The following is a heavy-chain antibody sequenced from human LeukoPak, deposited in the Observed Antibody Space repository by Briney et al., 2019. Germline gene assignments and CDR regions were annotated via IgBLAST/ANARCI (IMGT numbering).Heavy chain of an antibody. CDR3: ARGDGYYFGS. V-gene: IGHV3-7*03. CDR1: GFTFGHYW. Sequence: GGSLRLSCAASGFTFGHYWMNWVRLAPGKGLAWVANIREDGSDDTYVDSVKGRFTISRDNAKNSLFLQMNNLRADDTAVYYCARGDGYYFGSWGQGTLVTVSS. CDR2: IREDGSDD. J-gene: IGHJ4*02.